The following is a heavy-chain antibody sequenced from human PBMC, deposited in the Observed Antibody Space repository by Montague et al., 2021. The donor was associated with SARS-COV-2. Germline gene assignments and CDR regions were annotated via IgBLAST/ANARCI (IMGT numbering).Heavy chain of an antibody. CDR1: GFNFRDYG. CDR2: IRSEATGGTT. V-gene: IGHV3-49*04. Sequence: SLRLSGATSGFNFRDYGMSWARRAPGKGLEWVGFIRSEATGGTTNYAASVRGRFTISRDDSKSILYLQMNSLEIEDTALYYCFIFCGGDCRNEAFDFWGQGTMVTVLS. CDR3: FIFCGGDCRNEAFDF. J-gene: IGHJ3*01. D-gene: IGHD2-21*02.